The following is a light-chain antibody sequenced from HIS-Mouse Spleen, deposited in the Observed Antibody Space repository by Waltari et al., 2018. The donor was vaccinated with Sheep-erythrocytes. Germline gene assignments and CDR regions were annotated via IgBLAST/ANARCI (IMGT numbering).Light chain of an antibody. CDR1: SSDVGGYNY. Sequence: QSALTQPRSVSGSPGQSVTISCTGTSSDVGGYNYVSWYQQHPGKAPKHMIYDVSKRPSGIPDRLSGAMSGNTGYLTMSGLQAEDEADYYGCSYAGSSTPWVFGGGTKLTGL. J-gene: IGLJ3*02. V-gene: IGLV2-11*01. CDR2: DVS. CDR3: CSYAGSSTPWV.